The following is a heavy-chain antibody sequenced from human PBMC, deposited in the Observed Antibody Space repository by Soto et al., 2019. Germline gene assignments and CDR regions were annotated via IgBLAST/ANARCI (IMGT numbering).Heavy chain of an antibody. Sequence: GASVKLSCKACGYTFTCCYRHWVGQAAGQGLEWMGWINPNSGGTTYAPKFQGWVTMTRDTSISTAYMELSRLRSDDTAVYYCARGYYDLSTGLPYFDYWGQRPLVPVSS. CDR1: GYTFTCCY. V-gene: IGHV1-2*04. J-gene: IGHJ4*02. CDR3: ARGYYDLSTGLPYFDY. D-gene: IGHD3-9*01. CDR2: INPNSGGT.